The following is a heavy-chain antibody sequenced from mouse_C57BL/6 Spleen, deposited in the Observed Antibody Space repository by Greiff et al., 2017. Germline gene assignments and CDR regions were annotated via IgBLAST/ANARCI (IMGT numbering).Heavy chain of an antibody. CDR3: AMGDLEGTPRLHYDAMDD. V-gene: IGHV1-74*01. CDR1: GYTFTSYW. Sequence: VQLQQPGAELVKPGASVKVSCKASGYTFTSYWMHWVKQRPGQGLEWIGRIHPSDSDTNYNQKFKGKATLTVDKSSSTAYMQLSSRTSEDSAVYYCAMGDLEGTPRLHYDAMDDWGQGTSVTVSS. D-gene: IGHD2-2*01. CDR2: IHPSDSDT. J-gene: IGHJ4*01.